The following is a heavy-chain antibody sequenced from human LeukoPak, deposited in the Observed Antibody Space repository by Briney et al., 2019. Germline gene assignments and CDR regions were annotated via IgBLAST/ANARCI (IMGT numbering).Heavy chain of an antibody. V-gene: IGHV4-38-2*01. CDR3: ARFAAPQLTRIDY. CDR2: IYYSGNT. D-gene: IGHD1-1*01. J-gene: IGHJ4*02. CDR1: GNSISSAFY. Sequence: SETLSLTCAVSGNSISSAFYWGWIRQPPGKGLEWIGSIYYSGNTFYNPSLKSRLTISVDTSKNQFSLRLSSVTAADTAVYYCARFAAPQLTRIDYWGQGILVTVSS.